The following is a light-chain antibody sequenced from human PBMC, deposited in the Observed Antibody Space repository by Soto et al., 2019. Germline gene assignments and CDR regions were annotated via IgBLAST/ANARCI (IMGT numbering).Light chain of an antibody. CDR2: GAS. V-gene: IGKV3-20*01. J-gene: IGKJ1*01. CDR3: QQYVSSVT. CDR1: QSVDSSF. Sequence: EIVLTQSPGFLSLSPGERATLSCRASQSVDSSFFAWYQQKPGQAPRLLIYGASKRATGIPDRFSGSGSGTAFTLTISRLEAEDFAVYYCQQYVSSVTFGQGTKVEIK.